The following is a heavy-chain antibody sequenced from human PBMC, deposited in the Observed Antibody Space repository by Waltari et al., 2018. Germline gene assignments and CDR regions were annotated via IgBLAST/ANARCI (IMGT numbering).Heavy chain of an antibody. CDR3: AREITGGDAFDI. J-gene: IGHJ3*02. Sequence: EVQLVESGGGLVQPGGSLRLSCAASGFPFSSYWMSWVRQAPGKGLEWVANIKQDGSEKYYVDSVKGRFTISRDNAKNSLYLQMNSLRAEDTAVYYCAREITGGDAFDIWGQGTMVTVSS. V-gene: IGHV3-7*01. CDR1: GFPFSSYW. D-gene: IGHD1-20*01. CDR2: IKQDGSEK.